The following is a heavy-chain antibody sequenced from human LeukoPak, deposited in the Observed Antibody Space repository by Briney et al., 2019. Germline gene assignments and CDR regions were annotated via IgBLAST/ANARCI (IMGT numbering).Heavy chain of an antibody. V-gene: IGHV1-2*02. CDR3: AREGPLSSIKH. J-gene: IGHJ1*01. D-gene: IGHD5-12*01. Sequence: ASVKLSFKSSGYSFTGYYMHWVRHAPGQGREWMGWINPNSGDTKYAQKFQGRVTMTRDTSISTAYMELTRLRSDDTAVYYCAREGPLSSIKHWGQGTLVTVSS. CDR1: GYSFTGYY. CDR2: INPNSGDT.